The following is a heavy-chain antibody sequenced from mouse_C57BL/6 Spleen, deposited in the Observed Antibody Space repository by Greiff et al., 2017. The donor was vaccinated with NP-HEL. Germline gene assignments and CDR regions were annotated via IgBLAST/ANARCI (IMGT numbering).Heavy chain of an antibody. J-gene: IGHJ2*01. CDR2: IYPGDGDT. V-gene: IGHV1-80*01. Sequence: QVQLQQSGAELVKPGASVKISCKASGYAFSSYWMNWVKQRPGKGLEWIGQIYPGDGDTNYNGKFKGKATLTADKSSSTAYMQLSSLTSEDSAVYFCARSRLLLRYFDYWGQGTTLTVSS. CDR3: ARSRLLLRYFDY. D-gene: IGHD1-1*01. CDR1: GYAFSSYW.